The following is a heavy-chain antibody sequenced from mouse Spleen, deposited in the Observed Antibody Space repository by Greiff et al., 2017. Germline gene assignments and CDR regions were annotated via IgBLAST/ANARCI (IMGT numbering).Heavy chain of an antibody. J-gene: IGHJ1*03. CDR3: ATPGSSFYWYFDV. CDR1: GYAFSSYW. D-gene: IGHD1-1*01. Sequence: QVQLKQSGAELVKPGASVKISCKASGYAFSSYWMNWVKQRPGKGLEWIGQIYPGDGDTNYNGKFKGKATLTADKSSSTAYMQLSSLTSEDSAVYFCATPGSSFYWYFDVWGTGTTVTVSS. CDR2: IYPGDGDT. V-gene: IGHV1-80*01.